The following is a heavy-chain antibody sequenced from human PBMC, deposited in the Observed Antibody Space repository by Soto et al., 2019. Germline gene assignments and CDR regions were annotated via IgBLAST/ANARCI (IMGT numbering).Heavy chain of an antibody. CDR2: ISGSGGST. V-gene: IGHV3-23*01. D-gene: IGHD3-3*01. Sequence: GGSLRLSCAASGFTFSSYAMSWVRQAPGKGLEWVSAISGSGGSTYYADSVKGRFTISRDNSKNTLYLQMNSLRAEDTAVYYCAKEVGNYDFWSGYSPVYYYYMDVWGKGTTVTVSS. CDR3: AKEVGNYDFWSGYSPVYYYYMDV. CDR1: GFTFSSYA. J-gene: IGHJ6*03.